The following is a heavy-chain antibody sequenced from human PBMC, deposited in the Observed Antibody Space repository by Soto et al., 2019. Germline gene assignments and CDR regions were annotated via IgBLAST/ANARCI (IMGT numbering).Heavy chain of an antibody. CDR2: ISGSGGST. V-gene: IGHV3-23*01. CDR1: GFTFSSYA. Sequence: EVQLLESGGGLVQPGGSLRLSCAASGFTFSSYAMSWVRQAPGKGLEWVSAISGSGGSTYYADSVKGQFTISRDNSKNTLYLQMNSLRAEDTAVYYCAKVQQLVPTIDYWGQGTLVTVSS. J-gene: IGHJ4*02. CDR3: AKVQQLVPTIDY. D-gene: IGHD6-13*01.